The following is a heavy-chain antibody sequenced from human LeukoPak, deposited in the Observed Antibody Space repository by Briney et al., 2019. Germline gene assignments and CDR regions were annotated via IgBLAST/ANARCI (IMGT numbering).Heavy chain of an antibody. J-gene: IGHJ4*02. CDR2: IYYSGST. D-gene: IGHD3-22*01. Sequence: SETLSLTCTVSGGSISSSSYYWGWIRQTPGKGLEWIGSIYYSGSTYYNPSLKSRVTISLDTSKNQFSLKLSSVTAADTAVYYCARHGADYYDSSGYLDYWGQGTLVTVSS. V-gene: IGHV4-39*01. CDR3: ARHGADYYDSSGYLDY. CDR1: GGSISSSSYY.